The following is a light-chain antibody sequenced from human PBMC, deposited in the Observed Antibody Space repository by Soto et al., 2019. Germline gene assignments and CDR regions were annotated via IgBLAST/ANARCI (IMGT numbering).Light chain of an antibody. Sequence: QSVLTQPPSASGTPGQRVTISCSGSSSNIGSNTVNWYQQLPGTAPKLLIYSNNQRPSGVPDRFSGSKSGTSASLAISWLQSEDEDDYYCAAWDDSLNGRVFGGGTKLTVL. CDR3: AAWDDSLNGRV. J-gene: IGLJ3*02. CDR2: SNN. CDR1: SSNIGSNT. V-gene: IGLV1-44*01.